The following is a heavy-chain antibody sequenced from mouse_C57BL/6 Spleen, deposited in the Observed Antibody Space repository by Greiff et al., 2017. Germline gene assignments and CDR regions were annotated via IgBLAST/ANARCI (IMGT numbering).Heavy chain of an antibody. J-gene: IGHJ2*01. CDR3: ARGGGNYAYFDY. CDR2: FHPYNDDT. V-gene: IGHV1-47*01. CDR1: GYTFTTYP. D-gene: IGHD2-1*01. Sequence: VKLVESGAELVKPGASVKMSCKASGYTFTTYPIEWMKQNHGKSLEWIGNFHPYNDDTKYNEKFKGKATLTVEKSSSTVYLELSRLTSDDSAVYYCARGGGNYAYFDYWGQGTTLTVSS.